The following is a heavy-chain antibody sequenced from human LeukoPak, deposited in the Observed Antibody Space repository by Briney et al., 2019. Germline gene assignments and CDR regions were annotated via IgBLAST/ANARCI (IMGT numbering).Heavy chain of an antibody. D-gene: IGHD3-3*01. CDR1: GFTFSRFN. V-gene: IGHV3-33*01. CDR2: IWYDGTDT. CDR3: ARGFLDFDF. J-gene: IGHJ4*01. Sequence: GGSQRLSCVAPGFTFSRFNMHWVRQAPGKGLEWVALIWYDGTDTYYADSVMGRFTISRDDSKNTVYLQMNSLRAEDTAFYFCARGFLDFDFWGHGTLVTVSS.